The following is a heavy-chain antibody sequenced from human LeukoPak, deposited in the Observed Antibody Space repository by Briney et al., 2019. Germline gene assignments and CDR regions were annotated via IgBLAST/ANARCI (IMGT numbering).Heavy chain of an antibody. CDR1: GFTFSNAW. CDR2: IKSKTDGGTT. J-gene: IGHJ3*02. Sequence: GGSLRLSCAASGFTFSNAWMSWVRQAPVKGLEWVGRIKSKTDGGTTDYAAPVKGRFTISRDDSKNTLYLQMNSLKTEDTAVYYCTTDIVVEVETDAFDIWGQGTMVTVSS. D-gene: IGHD2-15*01. V-gene: IGHV3-15*01. CDR3: TTDIVVEVETDAFDI.